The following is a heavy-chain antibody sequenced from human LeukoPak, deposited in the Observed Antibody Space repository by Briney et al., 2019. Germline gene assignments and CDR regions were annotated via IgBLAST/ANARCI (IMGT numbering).Heavy chain of an antibody. CDR1: GFTFSSYS. CDR3: AKGSF. V-gene: IGHV3-48*01. Sequence: GGSLRLSCAASGFTFSSYSMNWVRQAPGKGLEWVSYIGRSSSTLYYADSVKGRFTISRDNSKNTLYLQMNNLRAEDTAAYYCAKGSFWGQGTLVTVSS. J-gene: IGHJ4*02. D-gene: IGHD3-10*01. CDR2: IGRSSSTL.